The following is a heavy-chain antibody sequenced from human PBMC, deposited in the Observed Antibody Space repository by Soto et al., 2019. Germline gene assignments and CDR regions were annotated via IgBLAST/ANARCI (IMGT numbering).Heavy chain of an antibody. D-gene: IGHD3-10*01. Sequence: SLRLSCAASGFTFSSYAMSWVRQAPGKGLEWVSAISGSGGSTYYADSVKGRFTISRDNSKNTLYLQMNSLRAEDTAVYYCAKTQSPYYYGSGSYYNVPSTLDAFDIWGQGTMVTVSS. CDR3: AKTQSPYYYGSGSYYNVPSTLDAFDI. V-gene: IGHV3-23*01. J-gene: IGHJ3*02. CDR1: GFTFSSYA. CDR2: ISGSGGST.